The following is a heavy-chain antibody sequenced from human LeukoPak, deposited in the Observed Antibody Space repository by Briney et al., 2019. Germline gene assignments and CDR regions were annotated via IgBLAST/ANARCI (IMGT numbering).Heavy chain of an antibody. J-gene: IGHJ4*02. CDR2: ISSSSSTI. Sequence: GGSLRLSCAASGFTFSSYSMNWVRQAPGKGLEWVSYISSSSSTIYYADSVKGRFTISRDNAKNSLYLQMNSLRAEDTAVYYCARDPGSGWYGVIDYWGQGTLVTVSS. V-gene: IGHV3-48*01. CDR1: GFTFSSYS. CDR3: ARDPGSGWYGVIDY. D-gene: IGHD6-19*01.